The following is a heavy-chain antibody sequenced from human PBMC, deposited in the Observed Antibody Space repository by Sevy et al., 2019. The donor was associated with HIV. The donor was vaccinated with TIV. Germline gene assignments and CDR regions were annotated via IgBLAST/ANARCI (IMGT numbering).Heavy chain of an antibody. CDR1: GFTFDDYA. Sequence: GGSLRLSCAASGFTFDDYAMHWVRQAPGKGLEWVSGISWNSGSIGYADSVKGRFTISRDNAKNSLYLQMNSLRAEDTAVYYCAKDTAQYYYGSGSSGGAFDIWGQGTMVTVSS. CDR2: ISWNSGSI. V-gene: IGHV3-9*01. J-gene: IGHJ3*02. D-gene: IGHD3-10*01. CDR3: AKDTAQYYYGSGSSGGAFDI.